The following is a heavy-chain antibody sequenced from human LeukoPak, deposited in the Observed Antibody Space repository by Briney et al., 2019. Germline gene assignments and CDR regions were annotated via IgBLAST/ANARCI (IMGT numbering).Heavy chain of an antibody. D-gene: IGHD4-17*01. V-gene: IGHV3-7*01. J-gene: IGHJ4*02. CDR3: GMLGDYGDRPLYF. CDR2: IKEGGREK. CDR1: GFTFSSYW. Sequence: GGSLRLSCVASGFTFSSYWMSWVRQPPGKGLEWLGNIKEGGREKHPVDPVKGRFIISRDNDQNTPDLQMNSLRVEDTVVLYCGMLGDYGDRPLYFSGQGTRVSASS.